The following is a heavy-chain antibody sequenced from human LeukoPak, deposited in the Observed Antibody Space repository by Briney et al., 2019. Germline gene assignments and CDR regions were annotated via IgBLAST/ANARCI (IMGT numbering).Heavy chain of an antibody. CDR1: GGTFSSYA. V-gene: IGHV1-69*13. CDR3: ARVWYYGSGSYPFNWFDP. J-gene: IGHJ5*02. CDR2: IIPIFDTA. Sequence: GASVKVSCKASGGTFSSYAISGVRQTPGQGLEWMGGIIPIFDTANSAQKFQGRVTNTEAESTSTAYLELSSLPPQNPPVYYGARVWYYGSGSYPFNWFDPWGQGTLVTVSS. D-gene: IGHD3-10*01.